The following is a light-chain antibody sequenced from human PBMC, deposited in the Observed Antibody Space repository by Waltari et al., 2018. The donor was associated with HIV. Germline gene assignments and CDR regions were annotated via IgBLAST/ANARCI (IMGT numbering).Light chain of an antibody. CDR1: SSAVGGFNS. V-gene: IGLV2-11*01. CDR2: DVT. J-gene: IGLJ2*01. CDR3: CSYAGNYTLI. Sequence: QSALPQPRSVSGAPGQSVTIPCTGTSSAVGGFNSVSWYPHHPGKAPKPKIYDVTKRPSGVPDRFSGSKSGNTASLTISGLQADDEADYYCCSYAGNYTLIFGGGTKLTVL.